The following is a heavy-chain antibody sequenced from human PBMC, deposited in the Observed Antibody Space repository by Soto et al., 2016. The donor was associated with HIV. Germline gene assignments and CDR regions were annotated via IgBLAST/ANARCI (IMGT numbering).Heavy chain of an antibody. CDR3: ARHEDFGQGFFRGFDS. Sequence: QMQLQESGPGLVKPSETLSLTCTVSGASISTTTYYWGWIRQPPGKGLEWIGSIYYSGTTYYKPSLESRLSISVESSKNHFSLDLTSVTAADTAVYYCARHEDFGQGFFRGFDSVGQGTLVTVSS. J-gene: IGHJ4*02. D-gene: IGHD3-16*01. CDR2: IYYSGTT. CDR1: GASISTTTYY. V-gene: IGHV4-39*01.